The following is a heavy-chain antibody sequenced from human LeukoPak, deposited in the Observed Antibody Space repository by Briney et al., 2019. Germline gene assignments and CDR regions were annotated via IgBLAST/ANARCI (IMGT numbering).Heavy chain of an antibody. V-gene: IGHV3-23*01. CDR3: AKDREGYFDY. J-gene: IGHJ4*02. CDR1: GFTISSYA. D-gene: IGHD1-26*01. Sequence: PGGSLRLSCAASGFTISSYAMSWVRQAPGKGMEWVSAISSSGGSTYYADSVKGRFTISRDYSRNTLYLQMNSLRAEDTAVYYCAKDREGYFDYWGQGTLVTVSS. CDR2: ISSSGGST.